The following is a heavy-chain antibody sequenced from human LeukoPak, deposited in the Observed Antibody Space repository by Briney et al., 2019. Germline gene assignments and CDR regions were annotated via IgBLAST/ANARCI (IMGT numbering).Heavy chain of an antibody. J-gene: IGHJ4*02. CDR3: AKDAEYARSSGWYYFDY. CDR2: ISWNSGSI. D-gene: IGHD6-19*01. Sequence: PGGSLRLSCAASGFTFDDYAMHWVRQAPGKGLEWVSGISWNSGSIGYADSVKGRFTISRDNAKNSLNLQMNSLRAEDTALYYCAKDAEYARSSGWYYFDYWGQGTLVTVSS. CDR1: GFTFDDYA. V-gene: IGHV3-9*01.